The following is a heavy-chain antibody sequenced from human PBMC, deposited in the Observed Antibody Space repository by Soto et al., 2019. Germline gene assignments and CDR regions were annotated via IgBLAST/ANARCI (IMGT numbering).Heavy chain of an antibody. CDR3: ARDLRVRPRPVWFGEFVNDNPHDNWFDP. D-gene: IGHD3-10*01. CDR1: GYTFTGYY. CDR2: INPNSGGT. Sequence: ASVKVSCKASGYTFTGYYMHWVRQAPGQGLEWMGWINPNSGGTNYAQKFQGRVTMTRDTSISTAYMELSRLRSDDTAVYYCARDLRVRPRPVWFGEFVNDNPHDNWFDPWGQGILVTVSS. V-gene: IGHV1-2*02. J-gene: IGHJ5*02.